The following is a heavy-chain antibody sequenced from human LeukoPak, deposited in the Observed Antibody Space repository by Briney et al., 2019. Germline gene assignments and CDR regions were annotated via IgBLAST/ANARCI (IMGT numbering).Heavy chain of an antibody. D-gene: IGHD2-2*01. J-gene: IGHJ5*02. V-gene: IGHV1-2*02. CDR1: GYTFTGYY. CDR2: INPNSGGT. CDR3: ARDQDIVVVPAAIGAFDP. Sequence: GASVKVSCKASGYTFTGYYTHWVRQAPGQGLEWMGWINPNSGGTNYAQKFQGRVTMTRDTSISTAYMELSRLRSDDTAVYYCARDQDIVVVPAAIGAFDPWGQGTLVTVSS.